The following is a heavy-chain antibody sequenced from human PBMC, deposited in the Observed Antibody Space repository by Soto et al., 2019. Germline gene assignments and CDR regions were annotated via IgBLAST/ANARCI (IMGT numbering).Heavy chain of an antibody. Sequence: GGSLRLSCAASGFTFSSYAMSWVRQAPGKGLEWVSAISGSGGSTYYADSVKGRFTISRDNSKKTLYLQMNSLRAEDTAVYYCAKDPHPTAYCGGDCPFDYFDYWGQGTLVTVSS. V-gene: IGHV3-23*01. CDR1: GFTFSSYA. J-gene: IGHJ4*02. CDR3: AKDPHPTAYCGGDCPFDYFDY. CDR2: ISGSGGST. D-gene: IGHD2-21*02.